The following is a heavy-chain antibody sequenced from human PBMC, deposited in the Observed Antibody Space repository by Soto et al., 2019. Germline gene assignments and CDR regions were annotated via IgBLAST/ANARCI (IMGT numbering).Heavy chain of an antibody. D-gene: IGHD3-10*01. CDR3: PRSSGSFYTLGH. CDR2: INIAKGNT. J-gene: IGHJ4*02. CDR1: GYTFTSYT. V-gene: IGHV1-3*04. Sequence: QGQLVQSGAEVKKPGASVKVSCKASGYTFTSYTMHWVRQAPGQRPEWMGWINIAKGNTQYSQKLQGRVTFTRDTSASTAYMELSTLRSENTAVYYCPRSSGSFYTLGHWGQGTLVTVSS.